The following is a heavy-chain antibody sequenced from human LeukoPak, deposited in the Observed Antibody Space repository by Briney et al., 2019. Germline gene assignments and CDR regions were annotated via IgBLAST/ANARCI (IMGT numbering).Heavy chain of an antibody. CDR3: ARGSSRRSAQSVAGRRGGDYYYYYYMDV. CDR2: INHSGST. D-gene: IGHD6-19*01. CDR1: GGSISSSSYY. V-gene: IGHV4-39*07. J-gene: IGHJ6*03. Sequence: SETLSLTCTVSGGSISSSSYYWGWIRQPPGKGLEWIGEINHSGSTNYNPSLKSRVTISVDTSKNQFSLKLSSVTAADTAVYYCARGSSRRSAQSVAGRRGGDYYYYYYMDVWGKGTTVTVSS.